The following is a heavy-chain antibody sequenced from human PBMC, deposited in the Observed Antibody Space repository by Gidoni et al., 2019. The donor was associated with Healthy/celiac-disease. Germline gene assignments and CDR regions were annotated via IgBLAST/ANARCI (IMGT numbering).Heavy chain of an antibody. Sequence: QVQLQQWGAGLLKPSETLSLTCAVYGGSFSGYYWSWIRQPPGKGLEWIGEINHSGSTNYNPSLKGRVTISVDTSKNQFPLKLSSVTAADTAVYYCARGKHYYGSGSYIHWGQGTLVTVSS. CDR3: ARGKHYYGSGSYIH. V-gene: IGHV4-34*01. CDR2: INHSGST. D-gene: IGHD3-10*01. CDR1: GGSFSGYY. J-gene: IGHJ4*02.